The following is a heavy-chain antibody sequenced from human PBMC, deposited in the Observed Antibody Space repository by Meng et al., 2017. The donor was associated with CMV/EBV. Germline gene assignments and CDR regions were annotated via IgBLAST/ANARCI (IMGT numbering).Heavy chain of an antibody. V-gene: IGHV4-39*07. Sequence: QLEVQDSGPGQVKPSETLSLTCTVSGGSISSSSYYWGWIRQPPGKGLEWIGSIYYSGSTYYNPSLKSRVTISVDTSKNQFSLKLSSVTAADTAVYYCASRITIFGVVTAFDPWGQGTLVTVSS. CDR3: ASRITIFGVVTAFDP. CDR1: GGSISSSSYY. CDR2: IYYSGST. D-gene: IGHD3-3*01. J-gene: IGHJ5*02.